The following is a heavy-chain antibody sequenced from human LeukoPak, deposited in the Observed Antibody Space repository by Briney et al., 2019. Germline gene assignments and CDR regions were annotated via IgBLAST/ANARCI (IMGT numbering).Heavy chain of an antibody. V-gene: IGHV3-53*01. CDR2: IYSGGST. Sequence: PGGSLRLSCAASGFTVRSNYMSWVRQAPGKGLEWVSVIYSGGSTYYADSVKGRFTISRDNSKNTLYLQMNSLRAEDTAVYYCARVGPITMVRGVTLTDYWGQGTLVTVSS. CDR3: ARVGPITMVRGVTLTDY. J-gene: IGHJ4*02. CDR1: GFTVRSNY. D-gene: IGHD3-10*01.